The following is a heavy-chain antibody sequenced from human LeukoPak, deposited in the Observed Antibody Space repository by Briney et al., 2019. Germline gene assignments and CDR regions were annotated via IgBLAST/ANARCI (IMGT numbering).Heavy chain of an antibody. CDR3: AKLSLSGRSQSADY. Sequence: PGGSLRLSCVASGLTFNSHSMSWVRQAPGMGLEWVSVVSTNGDVTFYADSVKGRFTISRDNSKNTQFLQMNSLRAEDTAVYYCAKLSLSGRSQSADYWGQGTLVTVSS. V-gene: IGHV3-23*01. CDR1: GLTFNSHS. D-gene: IGHD3-10*01. CDR2: VSTNGDVT. J-gene: IGHJ4*02.